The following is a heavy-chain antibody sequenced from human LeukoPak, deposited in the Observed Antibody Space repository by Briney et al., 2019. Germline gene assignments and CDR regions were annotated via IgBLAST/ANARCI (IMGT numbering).Heavy chain of an antibody. CDR3: AREVAQYYDSSGYYWRYFDY. V-gene: IGHV4-30-4*02. CDR1: GGSISSGDYY. J-gene: IGHJ4*02. CDR2: IYYSGST. Sequence: PLETLSLTCTVSGGSISSGDYYWSWIRQPPGKGLEWIGYIYYSGSTYYNPSLKSRVTISVDTSKNQFSLKLSSVTAADTAVYYCAREVAQYYDSSGYYWRYFDYWGQGTLVTVSS. D-gene: IGHD3-22*01.